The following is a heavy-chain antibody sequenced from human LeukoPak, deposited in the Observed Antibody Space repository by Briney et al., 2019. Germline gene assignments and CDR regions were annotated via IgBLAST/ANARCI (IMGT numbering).Heavy chain of an antibody. Sequence: PGTSLSLSCAASGFTFSKYWMLWVRQAPGKGLESVSRINTDGTVTTYADSVKGRFTVSRDNADNTMFLQMNSVRDEDTAVYYCATKQWLAPPPDSWGQGTPVTVSS. CDR2: INTDGTVT. D-gene: IGHD6-19*01. CDR1: GFTFSKYW. V-gene: IGHV3-74*01. CDR3: ATKQWLAPPPDS. J-gene: IGHJ4*02.